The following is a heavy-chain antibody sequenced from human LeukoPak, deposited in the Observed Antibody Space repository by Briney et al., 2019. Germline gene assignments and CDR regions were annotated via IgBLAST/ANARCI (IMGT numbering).Heavy chain of an antibody. V-gene: IGHV3-30*02. Sequence: PGGSLRLSCAASGFTFSSYGMHWVRQAPGEGLEWVAFIRYDGSNKYYADSVKGRFTISRDNSKNTLYLQMNSLRAEDTAVYYCARDILTAPRCFDCWGQGTLVTVSS. CDR3: ARDILTAPRCFDC. CDR2: IRYDGSNK. J-gene: IGHJ4*02. CDR1: GFTFSSYG. D-gene: IGHD4-17*01.